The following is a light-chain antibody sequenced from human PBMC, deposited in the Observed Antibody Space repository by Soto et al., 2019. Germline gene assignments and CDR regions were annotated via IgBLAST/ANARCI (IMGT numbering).Light chain of an antibody. CDR2: AAS. J-gene: IGKJ4*01. V-gene: IGKV1-39*01. CDR3: QQTYRTPLT. CDR1: HYISTY. Sequence: DIQMTQSPSSLSASVGGRVAISCRASHYISTYLNWYQQRRGKAPKLLIYAASSLQSGVPSRFSGSGSGTDFTLTISSLQPEDFATYYCQQTYRTPLTFGGGTKVDI.